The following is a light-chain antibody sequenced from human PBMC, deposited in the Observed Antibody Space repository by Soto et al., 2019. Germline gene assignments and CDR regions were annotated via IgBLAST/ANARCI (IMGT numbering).Light chain of an antibody. Sequence: QSVLTQPPSVSGAPGQKVTISCTGSSSNIGNNYVSWYQQLPGTAPKLLIYDNNKRPSGIPDRFSGSKSGTSASLGITGLQAGDEADYYCGTWVSSVSAVVFGTGTKVTVL. CDR3: GTWVSSVSAVV. V-gene: IGLV1-51*01. J-gene: IGLJ1*01. CDR1: SSNIGNNY. CDR2: DNN.